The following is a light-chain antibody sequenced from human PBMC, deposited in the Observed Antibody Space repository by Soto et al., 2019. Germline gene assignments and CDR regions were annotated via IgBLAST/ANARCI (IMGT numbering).Light chain of an antibody. CDR1: QSISSY. CDR2: AAS. V-gene: IGKV1-39*01. Sequence: DIQMTQSPSSLSASVGDRITITCRASQSISSYLNWYQQKPGKAPKLLMYAASSLQSGVPSRFSGSGSGTDFTLTISRLQPEDFATYYSQQSYSTPWTFGQGTKVEIK. J-gene: IGKJ1*01. CDR3: QQSYSTPWT.